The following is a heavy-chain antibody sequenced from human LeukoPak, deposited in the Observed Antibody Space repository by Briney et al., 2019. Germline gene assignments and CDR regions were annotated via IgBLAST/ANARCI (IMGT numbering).Heavy chain of an antibody. J-gene: IGHJ4*02. CDR1: GDSVSSNSAA. Sequence: SQTLSLTCAISGDSVSSNSAAWNWIRQSPSRGLEWLGRTYYRSKWYNDYAVSVKSRITINPDTSKNQFSLQLNSVTPEDTAVYYCARTEYCSGGSCPEGFDYWGQGTLVTVSS. V-gene: IGHV6-1*01. CDR2: TYYRSKWYN. CDR3: ARTEYCSGGSCPEGFDY. D-gene: IGHD2-15*01.